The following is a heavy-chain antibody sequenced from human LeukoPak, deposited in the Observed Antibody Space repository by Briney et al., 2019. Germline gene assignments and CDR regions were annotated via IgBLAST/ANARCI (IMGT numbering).Heavy chain of an antibody. CDR1: GGSISCHY. CDR2: IYTNVST. CDR3: AREAGRMGRAYYYYMDV. V-gene: IGHV4-4*07. D-gene: IGHD3-16*01. J-gene: IGHJ6*03. Sequence: SETLSLTSTVSGGSISCHYWSWIRQPAGDGLEWIGLIYTNVSTNYNPSLKSRVTMSVDTSKNQFSLKLSSVTAADTAVYYCAREAGRMGRAYYYYMDVWGKGTTVTVSS.